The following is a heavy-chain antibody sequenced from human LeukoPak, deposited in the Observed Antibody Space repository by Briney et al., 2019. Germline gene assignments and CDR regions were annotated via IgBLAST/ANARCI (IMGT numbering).Heavy chain of an antibody. CDR3: ALRTGSYLVDP. D-gene: IGHD1-26*01. CDR2: MIPSSGNT. CDR1: GYTFTSYD. V-gene: IGHV1-8*01. Sequence: ASVKVSCKASGYTFTSYDINWVRQATGQGLEWMGWMIPSSGNTGYAQNFQGRVTMTRNTSISTAYMELSSLRSEDTAVYYCALRTGSYLVDPWCEESLVAIAS. J-gene: IGHJ5*02.